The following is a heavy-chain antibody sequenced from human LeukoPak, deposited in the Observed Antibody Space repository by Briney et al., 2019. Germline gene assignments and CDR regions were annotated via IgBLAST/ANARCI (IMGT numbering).Heavy chain of an antibody. J-gene: IGHJ4*02. CDR1: GFTFSSYG. Sequence: GGSLRLSCAASGFTFSSYGMHWVRQASGKGLEWVAVISYDGSNKYYADSVKGRFTISRDNSKNTLYLQMNSLRAEDTAVYYCAKGDYWGQGTLVTVSS. CDR2: ISYDGSNK. V-gene: IGHV3-30*18. CDR3: AKGDY.